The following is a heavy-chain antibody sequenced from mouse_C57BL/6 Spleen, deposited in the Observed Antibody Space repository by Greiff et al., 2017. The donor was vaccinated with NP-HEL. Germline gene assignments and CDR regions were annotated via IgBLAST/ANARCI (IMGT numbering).Heavy chain of an antibody. Sequence: QVQLKESGPELVKPGASVKISCKASGYAFSSSWMNWVKQRPGKGLEWIGRIYPGDGDTNYNGKFKGKATLTADKSSSTAYMQLSSLTSEDSAVYFCARGGYDEFGYAMDYWGQGTSVTVSS. CDR2: IYPGDGDT. CDR1: GYAFSSSW. V-gene: IGHV1-82*01. CDR3: ARGGYDEFGYAMDY. J-gene: IGHJ4*01. D-gene: IGHD2-2*01.